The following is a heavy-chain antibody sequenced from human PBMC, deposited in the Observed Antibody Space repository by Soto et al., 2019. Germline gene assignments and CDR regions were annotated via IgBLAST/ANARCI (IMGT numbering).Heavy chain of an antibody. J-gene: IGHJ6*03. CDR2: IYYSGST. V-gene: IGHV4-39*01. CDR3: ARHLLEYSSSSGEDYYYMDV. Sequence: QLQLQESGPGLVKPSETLSLTCTVSGGSISSSSYYWGWIRQPPGKGLEWIGSIYYSGSTYYNPSLKSRVTISVDTSKNQFSLKLSSVTAADTAVYYCARHLLEYSSSSGEDYYYMDVWGKGTTVTVSS. D-gene: IGHD6-6*01. CDR1: GGSISSSSYY.